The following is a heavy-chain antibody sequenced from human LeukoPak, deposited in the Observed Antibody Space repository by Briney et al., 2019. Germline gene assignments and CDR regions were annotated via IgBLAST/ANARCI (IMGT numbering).Heavy chain of an antibody. CDR1: GFTFSNAW. CDR2: IKSKTDGGTT. V-gene: IGHV3-15*01. J-gene: IGHJ4*02. D-gene: IGHD2-2*01. Sequence: PGGSLRLSCAASGFTFSNAWMSWVRQAPGKGLEWVGRIKSKTDGGTTDYAAPVKGRFTISRDDSKNTLYLQMNSLKTEDTAVYYCTTDGRGCCSSTSCYDYGYWGQGTLVTVSS. CDR3: TTDGRGCCSSTSCYDYGY.